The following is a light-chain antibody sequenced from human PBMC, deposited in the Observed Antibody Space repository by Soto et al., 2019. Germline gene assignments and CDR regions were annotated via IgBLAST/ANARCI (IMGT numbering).Light chain of an antibody. CDR2: AAS. V-gene: IGKV1-8*01. J-gene: IGKJ4*01. CDR1: QGISSY. Sequence: AIRMTQSPSSLSASTGDRVTITCRASQGISSYLAWYQQKPGKAPKLLIYAASTLQSGVPSRFSGSGSGTDFTLTISCLQSEDFATYYCQQSYSTPLTFGGGTTVQIK. CDR3: QQSYSTPLT.